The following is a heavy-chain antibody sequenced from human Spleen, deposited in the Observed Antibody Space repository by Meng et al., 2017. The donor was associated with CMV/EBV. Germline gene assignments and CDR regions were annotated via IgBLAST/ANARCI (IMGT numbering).Heavy chain of an antibody. D-gene: IGHD6-13*01. Sequence: QVQPQQWGAGLLKPSETLSLTCAVYGGSFSGYYWSWIRQPPGKGLEWIGEINHSGSTNYNPSLKSRVTISVDTSKNQFSLKLSSVTAADTAVYYCASIAAAGTAIVYWGQGTLVTVSS. CDR2: INHSGST. J-gene: IGHJ4*02. V-gene: IGHV4-34*01. CDR1: GGSFSGYY. CDR3: ASIAAAGTAIVY.